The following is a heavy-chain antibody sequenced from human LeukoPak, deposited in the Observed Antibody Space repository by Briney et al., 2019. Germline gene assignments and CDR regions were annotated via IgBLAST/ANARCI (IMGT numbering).Heavy chain of an antibody. D-gene: IGHD3-22*01. CDR2: INPSGGST. Sequence: ASVKVSCKASGGTFSSYAISWVRQAPGQGLEWMGIINPSGGSTSYAQKFQGRVTMTRDTSTSTVYMELSSLRSEDTAVYYCARSQRGSGYKNWFDPWGQGTLVTVSS. CDR3: ARSQRGSGYKNWFDP. CDR1: GGTFSSYA. V-gene: IGHV1-46*01. J-gene: IGHJ5*02.